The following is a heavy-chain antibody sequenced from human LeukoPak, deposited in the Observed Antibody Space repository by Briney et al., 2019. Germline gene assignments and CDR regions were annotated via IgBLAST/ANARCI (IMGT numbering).Heavy chain of an antibody. V-gene: IGHV3-20*04. J-gene: IGHJ4*02. Sequence: GGSLRLSCAASGFTFGNYGMSWVRQAPGKGLEWVSGINWNGGSTGYADSVEGRFTISRDNAKNSQYLQMNSLSVEDTALYYCARRAGGYSHPHDYWGQGTLVTVSS. CDR1: GFTFGNYG. CDR2: INWNGGST. CDR3: ARRAGGYSHPHDY. D-gene: IGHD4-23*01.